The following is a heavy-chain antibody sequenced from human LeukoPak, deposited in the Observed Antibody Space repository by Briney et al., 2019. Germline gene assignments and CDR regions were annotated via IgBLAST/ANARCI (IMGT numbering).Heavy chain of an antibody. D-gene: IGHD3-22*01. CDR2: IIPIFGIA. V-gene: IGHV1-69*04. Sequence: SVKVSCKASGGTLSSYAISWVRQAPGQGLEWMGRIIPIFGIANYAQKFQGRVTITADKSTSTAYMELSSLRSEDTAVYYCATYYYDSSGYYDYWGQGTLVTVSS. J-gene: IGHJ4*02. CDR1: GGTLSSYA. CDR3: ATYYYDSSGYYDY.